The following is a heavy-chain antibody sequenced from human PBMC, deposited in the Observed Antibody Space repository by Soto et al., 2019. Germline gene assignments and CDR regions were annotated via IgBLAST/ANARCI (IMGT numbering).Heavy chain of an antibody. CDR3: AHPHSGYDGPYFDY. CDR1: GGTFSSYA. J-gene: IGHJ4*01. CDR2: IIPIFGTA. V-gene: IGHV1-69*13. Sequence: GASVKVSCKASGGTFSSYAINWVRQAPGQGLEWMGGIIPIFGTANYAQKFQARVTITADESTSTGYMELSSLRSEDTAVYYCAHPHSGYDGPYFDYWGQGTLVTVSS. D-gene: IGHD5-12*01.